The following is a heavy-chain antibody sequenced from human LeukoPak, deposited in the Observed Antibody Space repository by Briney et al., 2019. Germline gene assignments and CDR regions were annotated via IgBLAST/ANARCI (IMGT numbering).Heavy chain of an antibody. D-gene: IGHD1-1*01. Sequence: PSETLSLTCSVSGGSFSNHFWSWVRQPAGKGLEWIGRIYPSGNTNYNPSLKSRVTLSVDTSKTQFSLSLRSVTAADTAVYFCARYVPVKTGPTRASFDYWGQGILVTVSS. CDR1: GGSFSNHF. CDR2: IYPSGNT. J-gene: IGHJ4*02. V-gene: IGHV4-4*07. CDR3: ARYVPVKTGPTRASFDY.